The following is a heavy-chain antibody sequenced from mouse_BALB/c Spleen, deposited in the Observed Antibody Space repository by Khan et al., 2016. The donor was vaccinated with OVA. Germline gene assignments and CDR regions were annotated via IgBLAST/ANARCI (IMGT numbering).Heavy chain of an antibody. CDR3: ARMNYFGYTFAY. V-gene: IGHV1-77*01. D-gene: IGHD1-2*01. J-gene: IGHJ3*01. CDR1: GYTFTDYY. CDR2: ISTGSGGI. Sequence: VELVESGADLARPGASVKLSCKATGYTFTDYYINWVKQRTGQGLEWIGEISTGSGGIYYNERFKSKVTLTADKSNSTAYMQLSCLTSETSAVYFGARMNYFGYTFAYWGQGTLVTVSS.